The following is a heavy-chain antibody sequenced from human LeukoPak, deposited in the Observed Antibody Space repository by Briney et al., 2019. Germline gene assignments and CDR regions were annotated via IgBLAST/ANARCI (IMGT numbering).Heavy chain of an antibody. D-gene: IGHD4-23*01. CDR1: GGSISSYY. CDR2: IYYSGST. CDR3: ARHSGGGKADYYGMDV. Sequence: KPSETLSLTCTVSGGSISSYYWSWIRQPPGKGLEWIGYIYYSGSTNYNPSLKSRVTISVDTSKNQFSLKLSSVTAADTAVYYCARHSGGGKADYYGMDVWGQGTTVTVSS. V-gene: IGHV4-59*08. J-gene: IGHJ6*02.